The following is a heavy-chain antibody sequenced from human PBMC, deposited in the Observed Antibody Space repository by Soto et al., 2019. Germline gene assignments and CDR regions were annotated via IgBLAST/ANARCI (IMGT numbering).Heavy chain of an antibody. V-gene: IGHV3-21*01. CDR3: ARDSGGPDYGDYAYYYYGMDV. J-gene: IGHJ6*02. CDR1: GFTFSSYS. D-gene: IGHD4-17*01. CDR2: ISSSSSYI. Sequence: GGSLRLSCAASGFTFSSYSMNWVRQAPGKGLEWVSSISSSSSYIYYADSVKGRFTISRDNAKNSLYLQMNSLRAEDTAVYYCARDSGGPDYGDYAYYYYGMDVWGQGTTVTVSS.